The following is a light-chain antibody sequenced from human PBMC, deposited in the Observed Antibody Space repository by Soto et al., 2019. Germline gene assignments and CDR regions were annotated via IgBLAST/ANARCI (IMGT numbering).Light chain of an antibody. V-gene: IGKV3-20*01. Sequence: EIVLTQSPATLSLSPGERAALSCRASQNVGSAYLAWYQQKSGHAPSLLIYGTSGRAAVVPDRFSGSGSGTDFTLTINRLDPEDFAVYYCQHYGTSPWTFGQGTKVEIK. CDR2: GTS. CDR1: QNVGSAY. J-gene: IGKJ1*01. CDR3: QHYGTSPWT.